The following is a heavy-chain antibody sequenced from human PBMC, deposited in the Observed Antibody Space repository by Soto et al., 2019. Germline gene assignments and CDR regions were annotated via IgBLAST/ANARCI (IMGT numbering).Heavy chain of an antibody. CDR1: GGSISSYY. D-gene: IGHD4-17*01. J-gene: IGHJ3*02. CDR2: IYYSGST. Sequence: SETLSLTCTVSGGSISSYYWSWIRQPPGKGLEWIGYIYYSGSTNYNPSLKSRVTISVDTSKNQFSLKLSSVTAADTAVYYYARYYGDSLADAFDIWGQGTMVTVSS. V-gene: IGHV4-59*01. CDR3: ARYYGDSLADAFDI.